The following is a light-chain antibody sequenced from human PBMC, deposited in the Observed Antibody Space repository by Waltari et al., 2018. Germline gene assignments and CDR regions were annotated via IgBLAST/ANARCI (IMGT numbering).Light chain of an antibody. V-gene: IGKV1-5*03. J-gene: IGKJ1*01. CDR2: KAS. CDR1: QSISSW. Sequence: DIQMTQSPSTLPALVGERVPITCRASQSISSWLAWYQQKPGKAPKLLIYKASSLESGVPSRFSGSGSGTEFTLTISSLQPDDFATYYCQQYNSYWTFGQGTKVEIK. CDR3: QQYNSYWT.